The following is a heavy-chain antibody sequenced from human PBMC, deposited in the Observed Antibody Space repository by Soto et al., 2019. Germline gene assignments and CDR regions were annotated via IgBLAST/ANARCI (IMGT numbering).Heavy chain of an antibody. Sequence: GGSLRLSCAASGFTFSSYGMHWVRQAPGKGLEWVAVIWYDGSNKYYADSVKGRFTISRDNSKNTLYLQMNSLRAEDTAVYYCATARSPTHILSIYYLVYWCQGTLVTVSS. CDR1: GFTFSSYG. CDR3: ATARSPTHILSIYYLVY. D-gene: IGHD3-9*01. V-gene: IGHV3-33*01. J-gene: IGHJ4*02. CDR2: IWYDGSNK.